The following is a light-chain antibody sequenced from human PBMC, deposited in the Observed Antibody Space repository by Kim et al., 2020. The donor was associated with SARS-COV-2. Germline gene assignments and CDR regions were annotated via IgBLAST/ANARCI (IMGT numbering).Light chain of an antibody. V-gene: IGLV3-1*01. CDR3: QAWDSRTVI. CDR1: KLGDKY. Sequence: SYELTHPPSVSVSPGQTASITCSGDKLGDKYACWYQQKPGQSPVLVIYEGTERPSGIPERFSGSKSGTTATLTISGTQAIDEADYYCQAWDSRTVIFGGGTKLTVL. CDR2: EGT. J-gene: IGLJ2*01.